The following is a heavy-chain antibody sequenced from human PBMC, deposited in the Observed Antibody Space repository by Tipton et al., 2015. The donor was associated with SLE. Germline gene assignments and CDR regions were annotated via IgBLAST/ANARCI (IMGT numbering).Heavy chain of an antibody. J-gene: IGHJ4*02. CDR3: ARYLDWNYTFIDF. D-gene: IGHD1-7*01. V-gene: IGHV4-34*01. CDR1: GFTFNDYT. Sequence: LRLSCAASGFTFNDYTMHWVRQAPGKGLEWVGEINQSGSTNYNPSLKSRVTISRDTSEKQVSLKLTSVTAADTAVYYCARYLDWNYTFIDFWGQGSLVTVSS. CDR2: INQSGST.